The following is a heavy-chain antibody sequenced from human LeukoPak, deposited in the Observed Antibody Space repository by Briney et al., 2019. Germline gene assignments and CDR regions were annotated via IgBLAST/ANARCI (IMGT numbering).Heavy chain of an antibody. CDR2: IYSGGST. D-gene: IGHD2/OR15-2a*01. J-gene: IGHJ4*02. V-gene: IGHV3-53*01. CDR3: ARDLSPN. CDR1: GFTFSSYN. Sequence: GGSLRLSCAASGFTFSSYNMSWVRQAPGKGLEWVSVIYSGGSTYYADSVKGRFTISRDNSKNTLYLQMNSLRAEDTAVYYCARDLSPNWGQGTLVTVSS.